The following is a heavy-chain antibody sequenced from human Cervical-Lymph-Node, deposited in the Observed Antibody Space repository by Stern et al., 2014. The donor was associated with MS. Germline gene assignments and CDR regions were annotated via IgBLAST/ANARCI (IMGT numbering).Heavy chain of an antibody. CDR1: GFAFSTYG. CDR2: ISFDGAKP. D-gene: IGHD6-19*01. V-gene: IGHV3-30*03. Sequence: VQLVESGGGVVQPGRALRLSCSASGFAFSTYGMHWVRQAPGQGLGWVALISFDGAKPYYAVSVKVRFTIARDNPKNTLYLQMKSLRGEDTAVYYCARGSDWYPLDYWGQGTLVTVSS. CDR3: ARGSDWYPLDY. J-gene: IGHJ4*02.